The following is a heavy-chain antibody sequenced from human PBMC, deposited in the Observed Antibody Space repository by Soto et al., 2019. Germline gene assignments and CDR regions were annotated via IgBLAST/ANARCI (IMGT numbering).Heavy chain of an antibody. CDR2: IIPILGIA. Sequence: QVQLVQSGAEVKKPGSSVKVSCKASGGTFSSYTISWVRQAPGQGLEWMGRIIPILGIANYAQKFQGRVTITADKSTSTAYMDLSSLRSEETAVYYCARDGYCSSTSCYALVYYYYGMDVWGQGTTVTVSS. CDR1: GGTFSSYT. J-gene: IGHJ6*02. V-gene: IGHV1-69*08. CDR3: ARDGYCSSTSCYALVYYYYGMDV. D-gene: IGHD2-2*03.